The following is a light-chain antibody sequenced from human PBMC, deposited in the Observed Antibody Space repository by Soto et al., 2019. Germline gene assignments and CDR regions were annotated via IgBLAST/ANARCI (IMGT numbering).Light chain of an antibody. CDR1: SSNIGGNS. CDR2: DDN. Sequence: QSVLTQPPSVSAAPGQKVTIPCSGSSSNIGGNSVSWYQQLPGTAPKLLIYDDNKLPSGIPDRFSGSKSGTSATLGITGLQTGDEADYYCGTWDSSLSAYVFGTGTKVTVL. V-gene: IGLV1-51*01. J-gene: IGLJ1*01. CDR3: GTWDSSLSAYV.